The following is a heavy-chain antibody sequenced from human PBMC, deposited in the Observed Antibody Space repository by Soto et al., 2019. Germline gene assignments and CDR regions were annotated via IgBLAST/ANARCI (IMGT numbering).Heavy chain of an antibody. CDR1: GGSISSGDYS. CDR2: IYYSGST. CDR3: ARNDYGDTPMGY. Sequence: QVQLQESGPGLVNPSQTLSLTCTVSGGSISSGDYSWSWFPQPPGKGLEWIGYIYYSGSTYYNPSLKSRVTISVDTSKNQFSLKLSSVTAADTAVYYCARNDYGDTPMGYWGQGTLVTVSS. J-gene: IGHJ4*02. D-gene: IGHD4-17*01. V-gene: IGHV4-30-4*01.